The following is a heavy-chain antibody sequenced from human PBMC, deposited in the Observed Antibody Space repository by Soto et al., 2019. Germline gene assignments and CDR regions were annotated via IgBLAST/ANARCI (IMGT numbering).Heavy chain of an antibody. CDR1: GVTFSNYA. V-gene: IGHV3-23*01. CDR2: ISGSGSSI. Sequence: EVQLLESGGGLVQPGGCLRLSCAACGVTFSNYAMSWVRQAPGKGLEWVSAISGSGSSIYYADSVKGRFTISRDNSKNTLYLQVNSLRAEDTALYYCAKGTNVDPYYYYAMDVWGQGTTVTVSS. J-gene: IGHJ6*02. CDR3: AKGTNVDPYYYYAMDV.